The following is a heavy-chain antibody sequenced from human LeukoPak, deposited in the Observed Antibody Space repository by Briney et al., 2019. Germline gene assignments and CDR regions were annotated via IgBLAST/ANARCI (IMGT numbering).Heavy chain of an antibody. D-gene: IGHD2/OR15-2a*01. J-gene: IGHJ4*02. CDR3: ARDWGHSTGTYFCD. Sequence: GRSLRLSCAASGFTFSSYSMHWVRQAPGKGLEWVAVISSDENKKYYADSVKGRFSISRDNSQNTLYLQMNSLETDDTALYYCARDWGHSTGTYFCDWGQGTLVAVSS. V-gene: IGHV3-30-3*01. CDR1: GFTFSSYS. CDR2: ISSDENKK.